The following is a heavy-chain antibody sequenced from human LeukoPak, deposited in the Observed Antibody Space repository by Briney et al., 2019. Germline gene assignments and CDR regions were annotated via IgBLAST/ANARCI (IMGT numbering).Heavy chain of an antibody. J-gene: IGHJ5*02. CDR2: ISYDGDNK. D-gene: IGHD5/OR15-5a*01. V-gene: IGHV3-30*04. CDR3: ASAPLGSSVHRYNWFDP. CDR1: GFTFSSYS. Sequence: GGSLRLSCAASGFTFSSYSMHWIRQAPGKGLEWVALISYDGDNKYYADSVKGRFTISRDNSKNTLYLQINSLRPEDTALYYCASAPLGSSVHRYNWFDPWGQGTLVTVSS.